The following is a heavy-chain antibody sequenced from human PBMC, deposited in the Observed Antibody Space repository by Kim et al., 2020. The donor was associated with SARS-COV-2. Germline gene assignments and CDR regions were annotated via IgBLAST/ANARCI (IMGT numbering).Heavy chain of an antibody. CDR3: ARDGHDFRSGWFDP. CDR2: IYYSGST. D-gene: IGHD3-3*01. J-gene: IGHJ5*02. CDR1: GGSISSGGYY. Sequence: SETLSLTCTVSGGSISSGGYYWSWIRQHPGKGLEWIGYIYYSGSTYYNPSLKSRVTISVDTSKNQFSLKLSSVTAADTAVYYCARDGHDFRSGWFDPWGQGTLVTVSS. V-gene: IGHV4-31*03.